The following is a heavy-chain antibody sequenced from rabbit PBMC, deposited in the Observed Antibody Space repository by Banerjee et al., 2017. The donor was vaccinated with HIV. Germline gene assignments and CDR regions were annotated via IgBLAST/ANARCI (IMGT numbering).Heavy chain of an antibody. J-gene: IGHJ6*01. CDR2: TYTGSSGSS. CDR1: GFSFSPYNY. D-gene: IGHD6-1*01. V-gene: IGHV1S40*01. CDR3: ARNPYGYAL. Sequence: QSLEESGGDLVKPGASLTLTCTASGFSFSPYNYMCWVRQAPGKGLEWIACTYTGSSGSSYYASWAKGRFTISKTSSTTVTLQMTSLTAADTATYFCARNPYGYALWGPGTLVTVS.